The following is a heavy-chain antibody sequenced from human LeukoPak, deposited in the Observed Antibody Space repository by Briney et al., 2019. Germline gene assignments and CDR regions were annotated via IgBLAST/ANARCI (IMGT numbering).Heavy chain of an antibody. CDR3: ARSYYDFWSGYYTGGAFDI. V-gene: IGHV1-18*01. D-gene: IGHD3-3*01. CDR1: GYTFTSYG. Sequence: ASVKVSCKASGYTFTSYGISWVRQAPGQGLEWMGWISAYNGNTNYAQKLQGRVTMTTDTSTSTAYMELRSLRSDDTAVYYCARSYYDFWSGYYTGGAFDIWGQGTMVTVSS. CDR2: ISAYNGNT. J-gene: IGHJ3*02.